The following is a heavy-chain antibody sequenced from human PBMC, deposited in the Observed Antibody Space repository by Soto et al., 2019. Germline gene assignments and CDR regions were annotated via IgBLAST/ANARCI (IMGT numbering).Heavy chain of an antibody. CDR3: ARASLGYCSGGSCYSGPFDI. Sequence: ESGGGLVQPGGSLRLSCAASGFTVSSNYMSWVRQAPGKGLEWVSVIYSGGSTYYADSVKGRFTISRHNSKNTLYLQMNSLRAEDTAVYYCARASLGYCSGGSCYSGPFDIWGQGTMVTVSS. CDR1: GFTVSSNY. J-gene: IGHJ3*02. CDR2: IYSGGST. V-gene: IGHV3-53*04. D-gene: IGHD2-15*01.